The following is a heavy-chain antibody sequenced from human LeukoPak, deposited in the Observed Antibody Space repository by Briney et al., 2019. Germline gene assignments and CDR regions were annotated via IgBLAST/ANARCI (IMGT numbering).Heavy chain of an antibody. D-gene: IGHD2-15*01. J-gene: IGHJ6*03. CDR1: GGSISSHY. Sequence: SETLSLTCTVSGGSISSHYWTWIRHSPVKGLEWIGDISNSGSTSYNPSLTSRVTISIDTSKNQFSLKLSSVTAADTAVYYCGRDALVGYFSYYYMDVWGKGTTVTVSS. V-gene: IGHV4-59*11. CDR2: ISNSGST. CDR3: GRDALVGYFSYYYMDV.